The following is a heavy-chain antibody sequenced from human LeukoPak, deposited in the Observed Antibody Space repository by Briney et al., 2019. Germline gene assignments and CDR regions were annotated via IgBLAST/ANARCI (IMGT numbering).Heavy chain of an antibody. J-gene: IGHJ4*02. V-gene: IGHV4-59*12. Sequence: SETLSLTCTVSGGSISSYYWSWIRQPPGKGLEWIGYIYYSGSTNYNPSLKSRVTISVDTSKNQFSLKLSSVTAADTAVYYCARGAYYYGSGRDYFDYWGQGTLVTVSS. CDR2: IYYSGST. CDR1: GGSISSYY. D-gene: IGHD3-10*01. CDR3: ARGAYYYGSGRDYFDY.